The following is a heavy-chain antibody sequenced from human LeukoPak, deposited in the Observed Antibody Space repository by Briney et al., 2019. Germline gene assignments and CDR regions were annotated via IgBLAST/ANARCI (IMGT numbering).Heavy chain of an antibody. CDR3: AKEGIVGTNTGGQFES. CDR2: ISGSGGST. V-gene: IGHV3-23*01. CDR1: GFTFSGYA. D-gene: IGHD1-26*01. J-gene: IGHJ4*02. Sequence: GGSLRLSCAASGFTFSGYAMSWVRQAPGKGLEWVSAISGSGGSTYYADSVKGRFTISRDNSKNTMYLQMNNLRVEDTALYYCAKEGIVGTNTGGQFESWGQGTLVSVSS.